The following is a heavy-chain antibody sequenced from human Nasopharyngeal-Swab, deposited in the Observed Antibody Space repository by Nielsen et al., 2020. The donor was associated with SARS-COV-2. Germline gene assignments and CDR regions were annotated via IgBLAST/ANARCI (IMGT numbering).Heavy chain of an antibody. CDR1: GFTFSSYS. CDR3: TRNHLGLGI. CDR2: INVDGSSI. J-gene: IGHJ3*02. V-gene: IGHV3-74*01. Sequence: GESLKISCVASGFTFSSYSMYWVRHAPGQGLVCVSQINVDGSSINCADSVKGRFTTSRDNAKNTLYLQMNSLRAEDTAVYYCTRNHLGLGIWGQGTVVTVSS. D-gene: IGHD3-16*01.